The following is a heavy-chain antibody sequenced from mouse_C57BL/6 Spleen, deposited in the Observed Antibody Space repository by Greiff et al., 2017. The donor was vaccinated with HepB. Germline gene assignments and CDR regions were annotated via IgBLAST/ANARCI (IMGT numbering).Heavy chain of an antibody. J-gene: IGHJ2*01. V-gene: IGHV1-69*01. CDR1: GYTFTSYW. CDR3: AKGGSSGLDY. CDR2: IDPSDSYT. Sequence: VQLQQPGAELVMPGASVKLSCKASGYTFTSYWMHWVKQRPGQGLEWIGEIDPSDSYTNYNQKFKGKSTLTVDKSSSTAYMQLSSLTSEDSAVYYCAKGGSSGLDYWGQGTTRTVSS. D-gene: IGHD3-2*02.